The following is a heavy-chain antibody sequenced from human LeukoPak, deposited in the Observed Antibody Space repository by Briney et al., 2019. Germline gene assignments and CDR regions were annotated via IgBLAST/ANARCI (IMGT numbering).Heavy chain of an antibody. Sequence: GASVNVSCKASGYAVNTYYIHWVRQAPGQGLEWMGRIFPILGIANYAQKFQGRVTITADKSTSTAYMELSSLRSEDTAVYYCARAGWELDAYYYGMDVWGQGTTVTVSS. CDR1: GYAVNTYY. D-gene: IGHD1-26*01. J-gene: IGHJ6*02. V-gene: IGHV1-69*04. CDR2: IFPILGIA. CDR3: ARAGWELDAYYYGMDV.